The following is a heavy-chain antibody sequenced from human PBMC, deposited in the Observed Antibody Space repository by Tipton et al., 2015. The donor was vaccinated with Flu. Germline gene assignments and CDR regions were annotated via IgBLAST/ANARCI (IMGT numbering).Heavy chain of an antibody. CDR1: EFIFSTYW. J-gene: IGHJ6*03. Sequence: SLRLSCAASEFIFSTYWMHWVRQAPGKGLVWVSRIQNDGSRKEYADSVKGRFTISRDNAKNTLYLQMNSLRAEDTALYYCVRADYDFWNNYAEYMDVWGKGTTVTVSS. D-gene: IGHD3-3*01. CDR3: VRADYDFWNNYAEYMDV. CDR2: IQNDGSRK. V-gene: IGHV3-74*01.